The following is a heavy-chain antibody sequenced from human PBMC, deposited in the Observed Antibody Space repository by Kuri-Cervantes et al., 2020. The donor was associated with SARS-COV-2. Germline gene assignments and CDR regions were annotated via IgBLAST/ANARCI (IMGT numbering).Heavy chain of an antibody. D-gene: IGHD3-22*01. J-gene: IGHJ6*03. Sequence: GESLKISCAASGFTFSRNAMHWVRQAPGKGLEYVSSISDNGGSTYYANPVKGRFTISGDNSKNTLYLQMDNLRAEDMAVYYCAKDRDTSGYYYYYMDVWGKGTTVTVSS. CDR1: GFTFSRNA. CDR3: AKDRDTSGYYYYYMDV. V-gene: IGHV3-64*01. CDR2: ISDNGGST.